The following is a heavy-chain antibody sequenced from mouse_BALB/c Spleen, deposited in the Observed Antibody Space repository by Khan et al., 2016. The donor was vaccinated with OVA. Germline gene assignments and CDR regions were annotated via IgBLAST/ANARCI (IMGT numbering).Heavy chain of an antibody. J-gene: IGHJ1*01. CDR3: ARDYGSLYWFFDV. CDR1: GISITSGNYR. CDR2: IYYSGTV. V-gene: IGHV3-5*02. Sequence: VQLKESGPGLVKPSQTVSLTCTVTGISITSGNYRWSWIRQFPGNKLEWIGNIYYSGTVTYNPSLTSRTTITRDTSKNQFFLEMNSLTADATATNYSARDYGSLYWFFDVRGAGTTVTVAS. D-gene: IGHD1-1*01.